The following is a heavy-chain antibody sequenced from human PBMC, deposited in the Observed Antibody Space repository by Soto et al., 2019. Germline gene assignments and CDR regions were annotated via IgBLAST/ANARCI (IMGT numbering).Heavy chain of an antibody. J-gene: IGHJ4*02. V-gene: IGHV1-18*01. CDR3: ARDLPDPLKPYVYGSFYFDC. D-gene: IGHD5-12*01. CDR2: ISGYNGNT. CDR1: GYTFTSYG. Sequence: GALVKVSCKASGYTFTSYGISWVRQAPGQGLEWMGWISGYNGNTNYAQNLQGRVTMTTDTSTSTAYMDLRSLRSDDTAVYYCARDLPDPLKPYVYGSFYFDCWGQGTLVTVSS.